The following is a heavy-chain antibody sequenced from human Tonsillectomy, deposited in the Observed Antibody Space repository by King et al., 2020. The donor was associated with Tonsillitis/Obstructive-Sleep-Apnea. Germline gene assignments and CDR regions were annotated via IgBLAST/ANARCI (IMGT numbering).Heavy chain of an antibody. V-gene: IGHV5-51*01. CDR1: GYSFTSYW. J-gene: IGHJ3*02. Sequence: VQLVESGAEVKKPGESLKISCKGSGYSFTSYWIGWVRQMPGKGLEWMGIIYPGDSDTRYSPSFQGQVTISADKSISTAYLQWSSLKASDTAMYYCARRFYTHDYGDYQALDIWGQGTMVTVSS. CDR3: ARRFYTHDYGDYQALDI. D-gene: IGHD4-17*01. CDR2: IYPGDSDT.